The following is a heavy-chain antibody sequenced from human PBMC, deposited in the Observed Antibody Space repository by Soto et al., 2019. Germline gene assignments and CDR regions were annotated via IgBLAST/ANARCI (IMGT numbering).Heavy chain of an antibody. CDR1: GYTFTRDQ. Sequence: ASVKVSCKASGYTFTRDQIHWVRQAPGQGLEWMGMIDPTDGKTNYAQKFQGRVTMTRDMYTSTVYMTLKGLRREDTAIYFCARVMRSLLSITALDTGVQGTLVTVSS. J-gene: IGHJ4*02. CDR2: IDPTDGKT. D-gene: IGHD5-18*01. CDR3: ARVMRSLLSITALDT. V-gene: IGHV1-46*01.